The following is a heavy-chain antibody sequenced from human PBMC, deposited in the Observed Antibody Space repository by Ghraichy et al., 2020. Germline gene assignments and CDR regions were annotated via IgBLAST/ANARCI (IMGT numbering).Heavy chain of an antibody. CDR3: AKSSSAWLLFDY. J-gene: IGHJ4*02. CDR1: GFTFSSYG. V-gene: IGHV3-23*01. D-gene: IGHD6-19*01. CDR2: ISSAGSK. Sequence: GGSLRLSCAASGFTFSSYGMTWIRQAPGKGLEWVSTISSAGSKYYTDSLKDRFTISRYNSKNTLYLQMNSLLADDTAAYFCAKSSSAWLLFDYWGQGTLVTVSS.